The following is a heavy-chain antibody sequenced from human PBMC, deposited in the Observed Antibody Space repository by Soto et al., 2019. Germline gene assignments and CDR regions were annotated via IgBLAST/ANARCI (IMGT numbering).Heavy chain of an antibody. D-gene: IGHD3-22*01. CDR2: IYYSGST. J-gene: IGHJ4*02. V-gene: IGHV4-31*03. Sequence: SETLSLTCTVSGGSISSGGYYWSWIRQHPGKGLEWIGYIYYSGSTYYNPSLKSRVTISVDTSKNQFSLKLSSVTAADTAVYYCARGRLYYYDSSGYYYPQGSFDYWGQGTLVTVSS. CDR3: ARGRLYYYDSSGYYYPQGSFDY. CDR1: GGSISSGGYY.